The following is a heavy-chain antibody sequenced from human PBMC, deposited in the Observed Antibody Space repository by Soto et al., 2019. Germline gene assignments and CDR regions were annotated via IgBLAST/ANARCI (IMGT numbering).Heavy chain of an antibody. CDR3: ARPPGYISDWYYFDL. D-gene: IGHD3-9*01. CDR1: GYTFIDYY. J-gene: IGHJ4*02. Sequence: ASVKVSCKASGYTFIDYYMHWVRQAPGQGFEWLGRISPKSGATNYAQKFQGRVTMTWDTSLNTAYMELSGLISEDTAVYYCARPPGYISDWYYFDLWGQGTLVTVSS. CDR2: ISPKSGAT. V-gene: IGHV1-2*02.